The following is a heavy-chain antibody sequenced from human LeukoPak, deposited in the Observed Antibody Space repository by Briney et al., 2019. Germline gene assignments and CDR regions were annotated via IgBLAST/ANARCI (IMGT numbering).Heavy chain of an antibody. J-gene: IGHJ4*02. V-gene: IGHV1-18*04. D-gene: IGHD3-10*01. Sequence: ASVKVSCKASGYTFTSYGISWVRQAPGQGLEGMGWISAYNGNTNYAQKLQGRVTMTTDTSTSTAYMELRSLRSDDTAVYYCARDLSVARGAIAPPLDYWGQGTLVTVSS. CDR3: ARDLSVARGAIAPPLDY. CDR2: ISAYNGNT. CDR1: GYTFTSYG.